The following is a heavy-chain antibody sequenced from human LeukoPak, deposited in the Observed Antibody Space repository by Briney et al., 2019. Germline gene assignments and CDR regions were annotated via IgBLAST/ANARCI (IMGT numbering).Heavy chain of an antibody. CDR1: GFTLSSYE. D-gene: IGHD6-19*01. V-gene: IGHV3-23*01. CDR2: IDYDGGSG. CDR3: TRNSGWYGLS. Sequence: LGGSLRLSCTVSGFTLSSYEMSWIRQAPGKGLEWVSSIDYDGGSGHYADSVKGRFTISRDNSNNTLFLHLNSLRGEDTAVYYCTRNSGWYGLSWGQGTLVTVS. J-gene: IGHJ1*01.